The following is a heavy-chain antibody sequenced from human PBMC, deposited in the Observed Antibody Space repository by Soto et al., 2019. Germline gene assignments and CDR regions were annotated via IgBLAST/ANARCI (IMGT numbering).Heavy chain of an antibody. CDR1: GYTFTGYY. V-gene: IGHV1-2*04. D-gene: IGHD2-2*01. Sequence: ASVKVSCKASGYTFTGYYMHWVRQAPGQGLEWMGWINPNSGGTNYAQKFQGWVTMTRDTSISTAYMELSRLRSDDTAVYYCATSGGREYCSSTSCYEDYYYGMDVWGQGTTVTVSS. CDR3: ATSGGREYCSSTSCYEDYYYGMDV. J-gene: IGHJ6*02. CDR2: INPNSGGT.